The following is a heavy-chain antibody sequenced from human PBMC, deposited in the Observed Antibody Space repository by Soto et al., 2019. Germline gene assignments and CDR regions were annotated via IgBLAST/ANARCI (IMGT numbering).Heavy chain of an antibody. Sequence: SVKVSCKASGGTFSSYTISWVRQAPGQGLEWMGRIIPILGIANYAQKFQGRVTITADKSTSTAYMELSSLRSEDTAVYYCARLYSGYDNNFDYWGQGTLVTVSS. J-gene: IGHJ4*02. CDR1: GGTFSSYT. V-gene: IGHV1-69*02. D-gene: IGHD5-12*01. CDR2: IIPILGIA. CDR3: ARLYSGYDNNFDY.